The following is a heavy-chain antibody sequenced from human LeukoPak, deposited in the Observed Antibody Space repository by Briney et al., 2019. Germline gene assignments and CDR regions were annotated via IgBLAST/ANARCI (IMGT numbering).Heavy chain of an antibody. CDR2: INHNNGCS. V-gene: IGHV1-2*02. D-gene: IGHD7-27*01. CDR3: ARDELGTLYYYYGMDC. J-gene: IGHJ6*02. CDR1: GYTFTGYY. Sequence: GTSVKVSFQASGYTFTGYYMHGVRPTPGQGLEWMGWINHNNGCSNYAQKFQDRVTMTRDTSISTAYMELSRLRADDTAVYYCARDELGTLYYYYGMDCWGQGTTVTVSS.